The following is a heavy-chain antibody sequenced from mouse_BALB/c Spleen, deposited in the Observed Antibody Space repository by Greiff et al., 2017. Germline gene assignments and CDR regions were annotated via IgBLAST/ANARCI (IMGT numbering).Heavy chain of an antibody. Sequence: QVQLQQPGAELVKPGASVKMSCKASGYTFTSYWMHWVKQRPGQGLEWIGVIDPSDSYTSYNQKFKGKATLTADTSSSTAYMQLSSLTSEDSAVYFCARVTTVVATGVDYWGQGTTLTVSS. D-gene: IGHD1-1*01. J-gene: IGHJ2*01. V-gene: IGHV1-59*01. CDR2: IDPSDSYT. CDR1: GYTFTSYW. CDR3: ARVTTVVATGVDY.